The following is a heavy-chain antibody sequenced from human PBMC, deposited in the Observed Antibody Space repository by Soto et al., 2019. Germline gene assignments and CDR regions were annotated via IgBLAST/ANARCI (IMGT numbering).Heavy chain of an antibody. V-gene: IGHV3-13*04. CDR2: IGTAGDT. Sequence: PGGSLRLSCAASGFTFSSYDMHWVRQATGKGLEWVSAIGTAGDTYYPGSVKGRFTISRENAKNSLYLQMNSLRAGDTAVYYCASLSITMIPDYWGQGTLVTVSS. J-gene: IGHJ4*02. CDR1: GFTFSSYD. D-gene: IGHD3-22*01. CDR3: ASLSITMIPDY.